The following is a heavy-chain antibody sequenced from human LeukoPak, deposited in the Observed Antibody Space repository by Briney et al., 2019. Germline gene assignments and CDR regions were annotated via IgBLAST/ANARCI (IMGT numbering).Heavy chain of an antibody. CDR3: ARGTRLGYDSSGYLVDY. CDR2: ISSSSSYI. D-gene: IGHD3-22*01. Sequence: GGSLRLSCAASGFTFSSYSMNWVRQAPGKGLEWVSSISSSSSYIYSADSVKGRFTISRDNAKNSLYLQMNSLRAEDTAVYYCARGTRLGYDSSGYLVDYWGQGTLVTVSS. J-gene: IGHJ4*02. CDR1: GFTFSSYS. V-gene: IGHV3-21*01.